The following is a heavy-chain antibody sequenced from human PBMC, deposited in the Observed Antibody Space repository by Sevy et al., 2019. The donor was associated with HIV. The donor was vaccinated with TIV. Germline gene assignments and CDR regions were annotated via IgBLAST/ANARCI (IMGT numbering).Heavy chain of an antibody. CDR2: LKQDGSEK. CDR1: GFTFSSYW. D-gene: IGHD3-22*01. CDR3: VRDYYDSSGYWENYYFDY. J-gene: IGHJ4*02. Sequence: GSLRLSCAASGFTFSSYWMSWVRQAPGKGLEWVANLKQDGSEKYYVDSVKGRFTISRDNAKNSLYLQMNSLRAEDTAVYYCVRDYYDSSGYWENYYFDYWGQGTLVTVSS. V-gene: IGHV3-7*01.